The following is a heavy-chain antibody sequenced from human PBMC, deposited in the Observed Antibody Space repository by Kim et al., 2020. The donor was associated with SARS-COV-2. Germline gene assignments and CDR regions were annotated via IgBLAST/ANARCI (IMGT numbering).Heavy chain of an antibody. V-gene: IGHV3-48*02. Sequence: GGSLRLSCAFSGFSFSSYDMNWVRQAPGRGLDWLSFISRDSSKIYYADSVRGRFTSSRDNAQKSLYLQMSSLRDEDTAVYYCASAGGFTSHWFDYWGHGTLVTVSS. J-gene: IGHJ4*01. CDR2: ISRDSSKI. CDR3: ASAGGFTSHWFDY. D-gene: IGHD3-16*01. CDR1: GFSFSSYD.